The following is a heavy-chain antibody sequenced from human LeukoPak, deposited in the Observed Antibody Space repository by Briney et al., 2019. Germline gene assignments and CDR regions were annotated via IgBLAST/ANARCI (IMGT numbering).Heavy chain of an antibody. Sequence: SETLSLTCTVSGASISSYYWSWIRQPPGKGLEWIGYIYYSGRTNYNPSLKSRVTILVDTSKNQFSLNLTSVTAADTAVYYCAKTGYYFDYWGQGTLVTVSS. CDR2: IYYSGRT. CDR1: GASISSYY. D-gene: IGHD3-10*01. CDR3: AKTGYYFDY. J-gene: IGHJ4*02. V-gene: IGHV4-59*01.